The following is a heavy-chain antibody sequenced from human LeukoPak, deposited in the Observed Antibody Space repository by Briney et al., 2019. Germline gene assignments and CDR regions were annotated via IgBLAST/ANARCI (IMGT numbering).Heavy chain of an antibody. J-gene: IGHJ4*02. CDR3: ARDVASCSDISCQDY. CDR2: IHSSGNT. V-gene: IGHV4-4*07. Sequence: SETLSLTCTVSGGPISSYYWSWIRQPAGKRLEYIGRIHSSGNTNYNPSLKSRITISVDTPKNQFSLRLSSVTAADTGVYYCARDVASCSDISCQDYWGQGTLVTVSS. CDR1: GGPISSYY. D-gene: IGHD2-15*01.